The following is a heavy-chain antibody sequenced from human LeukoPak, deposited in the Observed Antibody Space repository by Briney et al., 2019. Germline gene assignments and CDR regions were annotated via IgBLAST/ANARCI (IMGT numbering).Heavy chain of an antibody. CDR2: ISAYNGNT. V-gene: IGHV1-18*01. Sequence: GASVKVSCKASGYTFTSYAMNWVRQAPGQGLEWMGWISAYNGNTNYAQKLQGRVTMITDTSTSTAYMELRSLRSDDTAVYYCARVWFGEDYYYYYYMDVWGKGTTVTISS. J-gene: IGHJ6*03. D-gene: IGHD3-10*01. CDR1: GYTFTSYA. CDR3: ARVWFGEDYYYYYYMDV.